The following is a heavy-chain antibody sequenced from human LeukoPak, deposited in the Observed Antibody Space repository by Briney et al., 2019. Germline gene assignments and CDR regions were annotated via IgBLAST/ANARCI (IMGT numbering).Heavy chain of an antibody. J-gene: IGHJ5*02. D-gene: IGHD3-9*01. V-gene: IGHV4-61*02. Sequence: SETLSLTCTVSGGSISTSNYYWSWIRQPAGKGLEWIGRIYMSGITNYKPSLKSRVTMSVDTSKNQFSLKLSSVTAADTAVYYCARDWDDSRSFDWLNWFDPWGQGTLVTVSS. CDR2: IYMSGIT. CDR1: GGSISTSNYY. CDR3: ARDWDDSRSFDWLNWFDP.